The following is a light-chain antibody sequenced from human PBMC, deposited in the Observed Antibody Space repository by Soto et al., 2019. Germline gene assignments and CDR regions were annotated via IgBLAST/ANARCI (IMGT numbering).Light chain of an antibody. J-gene: IGKJ4*01. CDR3: QQRNSSPHT. Sequence: DIQVTQSPSSLSASVGDRVTITCRSSQNIFTYLDGYQHKPGQAPNLLIYAASTLQAGVPSRFRGSGSGTDFNLTISSLQTEDFATYLCQQRNSSPHTFGGGTKVDIK. CDR1: QNIFTY. CDR2: AAS. V-gene: IGKV1-39*01.